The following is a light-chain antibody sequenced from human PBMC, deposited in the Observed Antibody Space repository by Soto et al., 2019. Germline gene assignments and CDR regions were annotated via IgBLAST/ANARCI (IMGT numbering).Light chain of an antibody. CDR2: AVT. CDR1: SSDVGSYNS. J-gene: IGLJ2*01. Sequence: QSVLTQPASVSGSPGQSTAISCTGTSSDVGSYNSVSWYQQFPGKAPKLILYAVTNRPSGVSNRFSGSKSGNTASLTISGLQAEDEADYFCSSYTTSATLVFGVGTKLTVL. CDR3: SSYTTSATLV. V-gene: IGLV2-14*01.